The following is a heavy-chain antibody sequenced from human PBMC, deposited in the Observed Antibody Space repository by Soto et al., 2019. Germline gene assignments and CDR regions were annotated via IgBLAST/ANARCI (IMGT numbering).Heavy chain of an antibody. V-gene: IGHV1-3*01. Sequence: ASVKVSCKASGYSFTSYAIHWVRQAPGQRLEWMGWINPVNGNTKYSQKLQGRVTITRDTSASTAYMELSSLRSEDTAVYYCALCSSTSCYEGPYFDCWGQGTLVTVSS. CDR3: ALCSSTSCYEGPYFDC. CDR1: GYSFTSYA. J-gene: IGHJ4*02. D-gene: IGHD2-2*01. CDR2: INPVNGNT.